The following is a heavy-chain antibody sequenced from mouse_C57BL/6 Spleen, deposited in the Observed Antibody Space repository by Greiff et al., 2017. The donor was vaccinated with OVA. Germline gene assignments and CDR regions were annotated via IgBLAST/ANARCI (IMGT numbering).Heavy chain of an antibody. CDR1: GYAFSSSW. J-gene: IGHJ4*01. Sequence: QVQLKESGPELVKPGASVKISCKASGYAFSSSWMNWVKQRPGKGLEWIGRIYPGDGDTNYNGKFKGKATLTADKSSSTAYMQLSSLTSEDSAVYFCARAGATRDYAMDYWGQGTSVTVSS. V-gene: IGHV1-82*01. D-gene: IGHD1-1*01. CDR2: IYPGDGDT. CDR3: ARAGATRDYAMDY.